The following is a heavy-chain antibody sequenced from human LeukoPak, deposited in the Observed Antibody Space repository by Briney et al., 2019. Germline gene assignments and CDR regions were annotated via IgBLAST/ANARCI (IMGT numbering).Heavy chain of an antibody. V-gene: IGHV4-39*07. CDR2: IYYSGST. CDR3: ARNVLLWFGEFYYFDY. J-gene: IGHJ4*02. Sequence: SETLSLTCTVSGGSISSSSYYWGWIRQPPGKGLEWIGSIYYSGSTYYNPSLKSRVTISVDTSKNQFSLKLSSVTAADTAVYYCARNVLLWFGEFYYFDYWGQGTLVTVSS. D-gene: IGHD3-10*01. CDR1: GGSISSSSYY.